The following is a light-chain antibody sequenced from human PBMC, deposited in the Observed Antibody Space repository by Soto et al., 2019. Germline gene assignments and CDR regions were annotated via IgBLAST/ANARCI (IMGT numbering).Light chain of an antibody. CDR1: QSLLHRNGYNY. CDR3: MQALQTPT. J-gene: IGKJ2*01. Sequence: EIVMTQSPLSLPVTPGEPASISCRSNQSLLHRNGYNYLDWYLQKPGQSPQLLIYLGSHRASVVPDKVSGSGSGTDFTLKISRVETEDVGVYYCMQALQTPTFGQGTQLEIK. CDR2: LGS. V-gene: IGKV2-28*01.